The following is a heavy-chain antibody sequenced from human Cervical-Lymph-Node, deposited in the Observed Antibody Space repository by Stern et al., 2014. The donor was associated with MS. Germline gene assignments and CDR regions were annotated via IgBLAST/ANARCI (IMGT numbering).Heavy chain of an antibody. CDR1: GFTFSNAC. Sequence: DVQLVESGGGLVKPGGSLRLSCAASGFTFSNACMSWVRQAPGQGLEWVGRIKSKSAAGTTGYTAPVKGRFTISRDDSENTLYLLMNSLKTEDTAVYYCTTIVGGSLGYWGQGTLVTVSS. CDR2: IKSKSAAGTT. CDR3: TTIVGGSLGY. D-gene: IGHD1-26*01. V-gene: IGHV3-15*01. J-gene: IGHJ4*02.